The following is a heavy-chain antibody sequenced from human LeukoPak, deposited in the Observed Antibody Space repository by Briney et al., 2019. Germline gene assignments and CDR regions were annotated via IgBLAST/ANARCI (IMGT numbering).Heavy chain of an antibody. CDR3: ARETAATGRVYYYYYYYMDV. V-gene: IGHV4-4*07. J-gene: IGHJ6*03. CDR2: IYTSGST. Sequence: SETLSLTCTVSGGSISSYYWSWIRQPPGKGLEWIGRIYTSGSTSYDPSLKSRVAMSVDTSKNQFSLKLSSVTAADTAVYYCARETAATGRVYYYYYYYMDVWGKGTTVTVSS. CDR1: GGSISSYY. D-gene: IGHD6-13*01.